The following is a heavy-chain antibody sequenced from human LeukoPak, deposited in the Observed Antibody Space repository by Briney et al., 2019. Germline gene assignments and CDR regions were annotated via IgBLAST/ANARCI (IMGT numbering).Heavy chain of an antibody. CDR3: ARDNGYYDYVWGSSRYFDY. Sequence: ASVKVSCKASGYTFTSYYMHWVRQAPGQGLEWMGIINPSGGSTSYAQKFQGRVTMTRDTSTSTVYMELSSLRSEDTAVYYCARDNGYYDYVWGSSRYFDYWGQGTLVTVSS. CDR2: INPSGGST. D-gene: IGHD3-16*01. V-gene: IGHV1-46*01. J-gene: IGHJ4*02. CDR1: GYTFTSYY.